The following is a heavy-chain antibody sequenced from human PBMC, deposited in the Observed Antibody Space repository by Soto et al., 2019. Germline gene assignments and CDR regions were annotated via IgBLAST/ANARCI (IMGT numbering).Heavy chain of an antibody. V-gene: IGHV3-30-3*01. D-gene: IGHD1-26*01. CDR1: GLTFSSYG. CDR3: ATKVSVGY. J-gene: IGHJ4*02. CDR2: ISSDGNTR. Sequence: QVQVMESGGGVAQPGTSLRLSCVVSGLTFSSYGMHWVRQRPGKGLEWVAVISSDGNTRYYDDSVNGRFTISRDDSKSTLYLQMNSLRDEDTAIYYCATKVSVGYWGQGTLVTVSS.